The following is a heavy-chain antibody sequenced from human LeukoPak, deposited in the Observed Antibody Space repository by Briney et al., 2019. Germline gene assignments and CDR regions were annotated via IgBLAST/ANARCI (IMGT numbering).Heavy chain of an antibody. V-gene: IGHV3-48*03. CDR3: GRAQLLRPENFLDY. CDR1: GFTSSNYE. Sequence: GGSLRLSCAASGFTSSNYEMNWVRQAPGQGLEWVSCISRGGSDIYYADSVKGRFTISSDNAKNSVYLQMNSLRAEDTAVYYCGRAQLLRPENFLDYWGQGTLVTVSS. J-gene: IGHJ4*02. D-gene: IGHD4-23*01. CDR2: ISRGGSDI.